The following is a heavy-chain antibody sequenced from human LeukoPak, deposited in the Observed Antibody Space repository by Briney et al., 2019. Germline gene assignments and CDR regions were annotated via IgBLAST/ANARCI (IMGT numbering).Heavy chain of an antibody. CDR1: GGTFSSYA. CDR3: ADDPLPIAAAGTSWFDP. Sequence: SVKVSCKASGGTFSSYAISWVRQAPGQGLEWMGRIIPILGIANYAQKFQGRVTITADKSTSTAYIELSSLRSEDTAVYYCADDPLPIAAAGTSWFDPWGQGTLVTVSS. CDR2: IIPILGIA. J-gene: IGHJ5*02. V-gene: IGHV1-69*04. D-gene: IGHD6-13*01.